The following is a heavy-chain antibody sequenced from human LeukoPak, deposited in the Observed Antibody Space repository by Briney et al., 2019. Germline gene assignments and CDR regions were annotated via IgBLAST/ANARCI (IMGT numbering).Heavy chain of an antibody. CDR2: INSDGTGT. J-gene: IGHJ3*02. CDR3: AKHNLGVATRTAYGFDI. D-gene: IGHD5-12*01. Sequence: GGSLRLSCAASGFTFSSYWMHWVRQAPGKGLVWVSRINSDGTGTIYADSVKGRFTISRDNSKNTLYLQMNSLRAEDTAVYYCAKHNLGVATRTAYGFDIWGQGTMVTVSS. V-gene: IGHV3-74*01. CDR1: GFTFSSYW.